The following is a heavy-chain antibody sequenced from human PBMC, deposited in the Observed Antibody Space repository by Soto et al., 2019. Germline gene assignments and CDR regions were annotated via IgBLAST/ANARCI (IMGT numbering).Heavy chain of an antibody. CDR1: GGSISSSSYY. CDR2: IYYSGST. D-gene: IGHD3-3*02. J-gene: IGHJ6*03. V-gene: IGHV4-39*01. CDR3: ASYIFGVVIPPAYMDV. Sequence: PSETLSLTCTVSGGSISSSSYYWGWIRQPPGKGLEWIGSIYYSGSTYYNPSLKSRVTISVDTSKNQFSLKLSSVTAADTAVYYCASYIFGVVIPPAYMDVWGKGTTVTVSS.